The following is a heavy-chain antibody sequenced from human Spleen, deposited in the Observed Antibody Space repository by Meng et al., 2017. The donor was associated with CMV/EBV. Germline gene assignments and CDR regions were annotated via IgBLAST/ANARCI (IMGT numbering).Heavy chain of an antibody. CDR2: IRYDSYKK. V-gene: IGHV3-30*02. J-gene: IGHJ4*02. D-gene: IGHD3-3*01. CDR3: AKDRQDFWSGRSLDY. Sequence: GESLKISCEAAGFTFKDYGMHWVRQAPGKGLEWVAFIRYDSYKKYYPDSVKGRFTISRDNSKNTLYLQMNSLRPGDTAIYYCAKDRQDFWSGRSLDYWGQGTLVTVSS. CDR1: GFTFKDYG.